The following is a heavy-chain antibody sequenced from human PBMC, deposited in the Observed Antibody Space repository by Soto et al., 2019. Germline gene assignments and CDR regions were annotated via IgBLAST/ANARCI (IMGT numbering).Heavy chain of an antibody. CDR2: INHSGST. J-gene: IGHJ3*02. CDR1: GGSFSGYY. D-gene: IGHD2-15*01. CDR3: ARARILEGAFDI. V-gene: IGHV4-34*01. Sequence: SETLSLTCAVYGGSFSGYYWSWIRQHPGKGLEWIGEINHSGSTNYNPSLKSRVTISVDTSKNQFSLKLSSVTAADTAVYYCARARILEGAFDIWGQGTMVTVSS.